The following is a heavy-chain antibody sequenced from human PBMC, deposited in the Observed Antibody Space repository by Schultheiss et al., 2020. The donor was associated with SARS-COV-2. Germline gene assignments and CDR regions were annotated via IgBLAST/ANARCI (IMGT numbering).Heavy chain of an antibody. J-gene: IGHJ4*02. CDR3: ARGLHPYNWNDGGSPEAPYY. Sequence: ASVKVSCKASGYTFTSYDINWVRQATGQGLEWMGWMNPNSGNTGYAQKFQGRVTITADKSTNTVYMEVSSLRSEDTAVYYCARGLHPYNWNDGGSPEAPYYWGQGTLVTVSS. CDR1: GYTFTSYD. CDR2: MNPNSGNT. D-gene: IGHD1-1*01. V-gene: IGHV1-8*01.